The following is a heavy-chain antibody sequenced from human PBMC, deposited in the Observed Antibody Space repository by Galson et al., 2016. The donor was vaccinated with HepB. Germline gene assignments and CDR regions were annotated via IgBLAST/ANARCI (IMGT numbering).Heavy chain of an antibody. V-gene: IGHV1-18*04. CDR2: ISGYTAPT. J-gene: IGHJ5*02. CDR1: GYTFTTYV. CDR3: ARYGIQDCGGGSCSRRYWFNP. Sequence: SCKASGYTFTTYVVTWVRQAPGQRLAWMGWISGYTAPTTYAPTLPGRLTMTTDTSTNTAYMELRSLKSDDTAVYYYARYGIQDCGGGSCSRRYWFNPWGQGTLVTVSS. D-gene: IGHD2-15*01.